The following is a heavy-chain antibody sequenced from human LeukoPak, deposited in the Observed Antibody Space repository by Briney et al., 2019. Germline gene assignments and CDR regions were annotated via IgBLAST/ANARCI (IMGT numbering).Heavy chain of an antibody. CDR2: IDTGGST. D-gene: IGHD3-16*01. Sequence: SETLSLTCTVSGGSISNFYWSWVRQPAGKGLEWIGRIDTGGSTYYNASLESRVIMSLDTSKNKFSLKLSSVTVADTAVYYCARGLGGASYYMDVWGRGTTVTVSS. J-gene: IGHJ6*03. V-gene: IGHV4-4*07. CDR1: GGSISNFY. CDR3: ARGLGGASYYMDV.